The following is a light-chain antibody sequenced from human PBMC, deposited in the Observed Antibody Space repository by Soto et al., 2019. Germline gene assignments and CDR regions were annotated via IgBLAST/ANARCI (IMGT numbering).Light chain of an antibody. V-gene: IGLV2-14*01. J-gene: IGLJ3*02. CDR3: SSYTSGSTWV. CDR2: EVS. CDR1: SSDVGAYIY. Sequence: QSVLTQPASVSGSPGQSITISCTGTSSDVGAYIYVSWYQQHPGKAPKLMIYEVSNRPSGVSNRFSGSKSGNTASLTISGLQAEDEGDYYCSSYTSGSTWVFGGGTQLTVL.